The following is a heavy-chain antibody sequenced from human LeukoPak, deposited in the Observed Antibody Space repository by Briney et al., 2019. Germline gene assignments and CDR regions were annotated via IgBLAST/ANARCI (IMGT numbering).Heavy chain of an antibody. J-gene: IGHJ4*02. CDR2: ISSSSSYI. D-gene: IGHD4-23*01. Sequence: PGGSLRLSCAASGFTFSSYSMNWVRQAPGKGLEWVSSISSSSSYIYYADSVKGRFTISRDNAKNSLYLQMNSLRAEDTAVYYCARVMYGGWTLFDYWGQGTLVTVSS. CDR1: GFTFSSYS. V-gene: IGHV3-21*01. CDR3: ARVMYGGWTLFDY.